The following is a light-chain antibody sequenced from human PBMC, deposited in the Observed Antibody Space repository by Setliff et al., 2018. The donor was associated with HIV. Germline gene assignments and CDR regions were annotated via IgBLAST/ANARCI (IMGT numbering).Light chain of an antibody. CDR3: QSYDSDIVV. CDR1: SGSVASNY. V-gene: IGLV6-57*01. CDR2: EDN. J-gene: IGLJ2*01. Sequence: NFMLTQPHSVSESPGKTVTISYTRSSGSVASNYVQWYQQRPGSSPTTVIYEDNQRPSGVPDRFSGSLDSSSNSASLTISGLKTEDEADYYCQSYDSDIVVFGGGTKV.